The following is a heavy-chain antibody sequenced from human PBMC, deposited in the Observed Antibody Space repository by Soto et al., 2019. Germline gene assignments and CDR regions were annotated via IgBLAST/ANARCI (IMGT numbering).Heavy chain of an antibody. CDR3: AKEVPYCSGGSCYIDY. J-gene: IGHJ4*02. CDR1: GFTFSSYA. D-gene: IGHD2-15*01. CDR2: ISYDGSNK. V-gene: IGHV3-30-3*01. Sequence: GGSLRLSCAASGFTFSSYAMHWVRQAPGKGLEWVAVISYDGSNKYYADSVKGRFTISRDNSKNTLYLQMNSLRAEDTAVYYCAKEVPYCSGGSCYIDYWGQGTLVTVSS.